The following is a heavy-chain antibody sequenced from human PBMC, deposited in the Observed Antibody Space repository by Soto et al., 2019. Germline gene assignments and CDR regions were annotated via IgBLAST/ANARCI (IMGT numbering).Heavy chain of an antibody. V-gene: IGHV3-48*01. CDR3: ARDLSWGSNWYYYMDV. CDR2: ISSSSSVI. J-gene: IGHJ6*03. Sequence: EVQLVESGGGLVQPGGSLRLSCATSGFILSDCAMNWVRQAPGKGLEGVSYISSSSSVIDYADSVKGRFTVSRDNARNSLYLQMNSLRAEDTALYYCARDLSWGSNWYYYMDVWGKGTTVTVSS. CDR1: GFILSDCA. D-gene: IGHD7-27*01.